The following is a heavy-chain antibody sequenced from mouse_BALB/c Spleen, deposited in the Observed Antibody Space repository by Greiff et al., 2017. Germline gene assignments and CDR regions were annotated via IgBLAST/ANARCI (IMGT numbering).Heavy chain of an antibody. Sequence: VQLQQSGPELVKPGASVKISCKASGYTFTDYNMHWVKQSHGKSLEWIGYIYPYNGGTGYNQKFKSKATLTVDNSSSTAYMELRSLTSEDSAVYYCARSYGSTFPWFAYWGQGTLVTVSA. D-gene: IGHD1-1*01. V-gene: IGHV1S29*02. CDR3: ARSYGSTFPWFAY. J-gene: IGHJ3*01. CDR2: IYPYNGGT. CDR1: GYTFTDYN.